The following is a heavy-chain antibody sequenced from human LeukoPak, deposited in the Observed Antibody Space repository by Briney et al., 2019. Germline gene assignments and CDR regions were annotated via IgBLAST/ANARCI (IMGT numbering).Heavy chain of an antibody. CDR2: INHSGST. D-gene: IGHD1-26*01. Sequence: SETLSLTCAVYGGSFSNYYWSWIRQPPGKRLEWIGEINHSGSTNYNPSLKRRVSVSLDTSKNRFSLILTSVTAADTAVYYCARGGWELPEGYFDSWGQGTLVSVSS. CDR1: GGSFSNYY. V-gene: IGHV4-34*01. CDR3: ARGGWELPEGYFDS. J-gene: IGHJ4*02.